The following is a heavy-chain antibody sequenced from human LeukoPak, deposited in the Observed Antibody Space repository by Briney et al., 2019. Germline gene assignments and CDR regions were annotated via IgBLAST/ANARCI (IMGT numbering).Heavy chain of an antibody. D-gene: IGHD5-12*01. CDR2: MNPNNGNT. J-gene: IGHJ3*02. V-gene: IGHV1-8*01. CDR1: GYTFTNYD. CDR3: AVGVLSGGHEWAFDI. Sequence: ASVKVSCKASGYTFTNYDINWVRQATGEGLEWMAWMNPNNGNTGNAQKFQGRVTMTRITSISTAYMELSGLRSEDTAVYYCAVGVLSGGHEWAFDIWGQGTMVTVSS.